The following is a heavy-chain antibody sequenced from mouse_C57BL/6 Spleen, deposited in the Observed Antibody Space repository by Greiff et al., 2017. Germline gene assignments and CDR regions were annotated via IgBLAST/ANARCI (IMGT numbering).Heavy chain of an antibody. CDR1: GYSITSGYY. CDR2: ISYDGSN. V-gene: IGHV3-6*01. Sequence: EVQLQQSGPGLVKPSQSLSLTCSVTGYSITSGYYWNWIRQFPGNKLEWMGYISYDGSNNYNPSLKNRISITRDTSKNQFFLKLNSVTTEDTATYYCARDRDHSYAMDYWGQGTSVTVSS. CDR3: ARDRDHSYAMDY. J-gene: IGHJ4*01.